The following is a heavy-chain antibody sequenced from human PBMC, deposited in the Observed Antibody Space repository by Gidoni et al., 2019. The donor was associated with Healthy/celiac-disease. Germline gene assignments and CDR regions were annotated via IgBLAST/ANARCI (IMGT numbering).Heavy chain of an antibody. V-gene: IGHV4-39*01. D-gene: IGHD3-10*01. CDR2: IYYSGST. CDR3: ARILYYYGSGSTDY. CDR1: GGSLSSSSYY. J-gene: IGHJ4*02. Sequence: QLQLQESGPGLVKPSETPSLTCPVSGGSLSSSSYYWGWIRQPPGKGLEWIGSIYYSGSTYYNPSLKSRVTISVDTSKNQFSLKLSSVTAADTAVYYCARILYYYGSGSTDYWGQGTLVTVSS.